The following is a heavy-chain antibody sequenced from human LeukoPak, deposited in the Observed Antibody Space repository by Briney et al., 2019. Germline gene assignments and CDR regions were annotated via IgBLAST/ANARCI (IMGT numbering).Heavy chain of an antibody. D-gene: IGHD3-3*01. V-gene: IGHV3-23*01. CDR1: GFTFSTYA. CDR3: AKGTLGGVRRTHYSGY. J-gene: IGHJ4*02. Sequence: GGSLRLSCAASGFTFSTYAMSWVRRAPGKGLEWVSTVCGSGNSAYYADSVKGRFTISRDNSKNTLYLQMNSLRAEDTAVYDCAKGTLGGVRRTHYSGYWGQGSLVSVSS. CDR2: VCGSGNSA.